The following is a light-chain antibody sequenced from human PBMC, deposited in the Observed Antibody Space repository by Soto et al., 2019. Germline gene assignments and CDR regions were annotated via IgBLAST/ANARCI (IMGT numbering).Light chain of an antibody. CDR1: QSISSW. J-gene: IGKJ2*01. CDR2: DAS. V-gene: IGKV1-5*01. Sequence: DIQMTQSPSTLSASVGARVTITCRASQSISSWLAWYQQKPGEAPKLLIYDASSLESGVPSRFSGSGSGTEFTLTISSLQPDDFATYYCQQYNSYPYTFGQGTKLEIK. CDR3: QQYNSYPYT.